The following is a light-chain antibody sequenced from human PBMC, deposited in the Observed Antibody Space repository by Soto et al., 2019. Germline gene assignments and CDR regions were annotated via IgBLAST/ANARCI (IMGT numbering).Light chain of an antibody. Sequence: DIMMTQSPDSLAVSLGERATVNCKSSQSVIHSSNKLNYLAWLQQKPGQPPKLLIYWASTRESGVPDRFSGSGSGTDFTLTISSLQPEDGAVYYCQQYFTTPWTFGQGTKV. CDR3: QQYFTTPWT. J-gene: IGKJ1*01. CDR1: QSVIHSSNKLNY. CDR2: WAS. V-gene: IGKV4-1*01.